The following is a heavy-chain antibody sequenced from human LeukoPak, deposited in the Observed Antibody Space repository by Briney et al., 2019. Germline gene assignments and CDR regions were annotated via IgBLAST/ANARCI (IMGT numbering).Heavy chain of an antibody. Sequence: SETLSLTCAVYGGSSSGYYWSWIRQPPGKGLEWIGEINHSGSTNSNPSLKSRVTISVDPSKNQFSLKLTSVTTADTAVYYCARPVTARGGSGWPQHIDYWGQGTLVSVSS. CDR3: ARPVTARGGSGWPQHIDY. V-gene: IGHV4-34*01. J-gene: IGHJ4*02. CDR1: GGSSSGYY. D-gene: IGHD6-19*01. CDR2: INHSGST.